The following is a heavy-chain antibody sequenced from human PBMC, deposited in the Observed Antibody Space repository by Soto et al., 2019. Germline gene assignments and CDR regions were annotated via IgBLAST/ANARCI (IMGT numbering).Heavy chain of an antibody. CDR2: INHSRTT. V-gene: IGHV4-34*01. CDR3: ASKTRGTNYDRSYYFALDV. CDR1: GGAFSGYY. Sequence: SETLSLTFAVYGGAFSGYYWTWIRQPPGKGLESIGEINHSRTTNYNPSLKSRVTMSVHTSKSQFSLKLSSVTAADTAVFYCASKTRGTNYDRSYYFALDVWGQGATVTV. D-gene: IGHD5-12*01. J-gene: IGHJ6*02.